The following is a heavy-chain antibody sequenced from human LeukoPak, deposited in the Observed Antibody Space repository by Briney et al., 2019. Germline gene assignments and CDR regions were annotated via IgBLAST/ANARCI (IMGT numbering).Heavy chain of an antibody. V-gene: IGHV1-18*01. D-gene: IGHD1-26*01. CDR1: GYTFSRYG. CDR2: ISAYNGNT. CDR3: ARDRNTPIVGLSRGFDP. Sequence: GASVKVSCKASGYTFSRYGITWVRQAPGQGLEWVAWISAYNGNTNYAHSVQGRLTMTRDTSISTAYMELSRLRSDDTAVYYCARDRNTPIVGLSRGFDPWGQGTLVTVSS. J-gene: IGHJ5*02.